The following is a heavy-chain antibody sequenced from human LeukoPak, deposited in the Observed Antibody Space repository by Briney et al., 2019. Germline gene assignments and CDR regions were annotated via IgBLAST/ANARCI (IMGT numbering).Heavy chain of an antibody. Sequence: GGSLRLSCVVSGLTFSNHWMHWVRQAPGKGLVWVSHINNEGSDTRYADSVKGRFTISRDNGKNTVYLQMNSLRADDAAVYYCATKAGNFQERVSLDYWGQGILVTVSS. CDR2: INNEGSDT. J-gene: IGHJ4*02. CDR1: GLTFSNHW. CDR3: ATKAGNFQERVSLDY. V-gene: IGHV3-74*01. D-gene: IGHD1-1*01.